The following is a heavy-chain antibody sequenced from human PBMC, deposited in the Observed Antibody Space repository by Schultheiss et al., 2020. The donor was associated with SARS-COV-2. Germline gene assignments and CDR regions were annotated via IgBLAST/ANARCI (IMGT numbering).Heavy chain of an antibody. J-gene: IGHJ4*02. D-gene: IGHD3-3*01. V-gene: IGHV4-34*01. CDR1: GGSFSGYY. CDR3: ARIFGVAYYFDY. CDR2: IYYSGST. Sequence: SETLSLTCAVYGGSFSGYYWSWIRQPPGKGLEWIGSIYYSGSTYYNPSLKSRVTISVDTSKNQFSLKLSSVTAADTAVYYCARIFGVAYYFDYWGQGTLVTVSS.